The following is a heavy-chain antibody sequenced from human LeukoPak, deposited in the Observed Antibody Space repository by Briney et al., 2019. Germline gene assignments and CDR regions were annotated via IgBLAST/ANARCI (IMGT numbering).Heavy chain of an antibody. D-gene: IGHD5-12*01. CDR1: GFTFSDYY. Sequence: GGSLRLSCAASGFTFSDYYMSWVRRAPGKGPEWVSSISSSGSTINFADSVKGRFTISRDNAKNSFSLQMNSLSVADTAVYYCARDGLDSGYDFYRTFDLWGQGTLVTVSS. CDR3: ARDGLDSGYDFYRTFDL. CDR2: ISSSGSTI. V-gene: IGHV3-11*01. J-gene: IGHJ4*02.